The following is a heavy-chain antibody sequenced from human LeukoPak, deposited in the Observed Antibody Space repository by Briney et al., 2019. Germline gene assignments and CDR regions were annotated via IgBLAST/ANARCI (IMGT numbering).Heavy chain of an antibody. D-gene: IGHD5-24*01. V-gene: IGHV1-2*02. CDR1: GFTFSSYG. Sequence: GGSPRLSCAASGFTFSSYGMHWVRQAPGQGLEWMGWINPNSGGTNYAQKFQGRVTMTRDTSISTAYMELSRLRSDDTAVYYCARDRKDEGIVDYWGQGALVTVSS. CDR3: ARDRKDEGIVDY. J-gene: IGHJ4*02. CDR2: INPNSGGT.